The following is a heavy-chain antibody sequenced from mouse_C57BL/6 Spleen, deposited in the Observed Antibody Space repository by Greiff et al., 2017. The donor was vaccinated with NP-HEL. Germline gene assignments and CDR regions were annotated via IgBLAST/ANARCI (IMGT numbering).Heavy chain of an antibody. J-gene: IGHJ3*01. D-gene: IGHD2-1*01. V-gene: IGHV1-15*01. CDR3: TRGRGNLAWFAY. CDR2: IDPETGGT. CDR1: GYTFTDYE. Sequence: VKLQESGAELVRPGASVTLSCKASGYTFTDYEMHWVKQTPVHGLEWIGAIDPETGGTAYNQKFKGKAILTADKSSSTAYMELRSLTSEDSAVYYCTRGRGNLAWFAYWGQGTLVTVSA.